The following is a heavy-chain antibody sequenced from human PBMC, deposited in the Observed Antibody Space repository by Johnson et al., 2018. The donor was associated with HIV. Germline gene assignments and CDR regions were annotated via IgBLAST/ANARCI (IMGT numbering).Heavy chain of an antibody. CDR3: AKVGDSPDAFDI. CDR2: INTGGST. Sequence: MLLVESGGGLVQPGGSLRLSCAASGFTVSSNYMSWVRQAPGKGLEWVSLINTGGSTYYADSVKGRFTISRDNSKNTLYLQMTSLRAEDTAVYYCAKVGDSPDAFDIWGQGTMVTVSS. V-gene: IGHV3-66*01. CDR1: GFTVSSNY. D-gene: IGHD3-16*01. J-gene: IGHJ3*02.